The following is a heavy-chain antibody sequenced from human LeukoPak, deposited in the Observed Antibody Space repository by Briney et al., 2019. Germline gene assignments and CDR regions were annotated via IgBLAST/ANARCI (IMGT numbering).Heavy chain of an antibody. D-gene: IGHD3-16*01. CDR1: GFTFSSYA. Sequence: GGSLRPSCAASGFTFSSYAMSWVRQAPGKGLEWVSAISGSGGSTYYADSVKGRFTISRDNSKNTLYLQMNSLRAEDTAVYYCAKTPGPSPVTGSGEAFDIWGQGTMVTVSS. CDR3: AKTPGPSPVTGSGEAFDI. CDR2: ISGSGGST. J-gene: IGHJ3*02. V-gene: IGHV3-23*01.